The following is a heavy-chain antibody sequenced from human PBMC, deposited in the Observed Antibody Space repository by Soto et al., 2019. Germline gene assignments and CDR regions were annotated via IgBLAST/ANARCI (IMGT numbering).Heavy chain of an antibody. CDR2: ISGSGCST. CDR1: GFTFSSYA. Sequence: GGSLRVSCAASGFTFSSYAMSWVRQAPGKGLEWVSPISGSGCSTYYADSVKGRFTISRDNSKNTLYLQMNSLRAEDTAVYYCAKGAIETWFWALGGWFDPWRQGALVTVSA. CDR3: AKGAIETWFWALGGWFDP. J-gene: IGHJ5*02. V-gene: IGHV3-23*01. D-gene: IGHD3-16*01.